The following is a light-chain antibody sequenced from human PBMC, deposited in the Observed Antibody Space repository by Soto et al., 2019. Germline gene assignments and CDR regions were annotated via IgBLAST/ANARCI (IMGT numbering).Light chain of an antibody. J-gene: IGKJ1*01. CDR2: GAS. Sequence: DIVLTQSPATLSLSPGESATLSCRASQSISSLAWYQQKPGQAPRLLIYGASSRVTGFPARFSGSGSGTDFTLTISSLQSDDFAVYYCQQYDNWPWTFGQGTKVDIK. CDR3: QQYDNWPWT. V-gene: IGKV3-15*01. CDR1: QSISS.